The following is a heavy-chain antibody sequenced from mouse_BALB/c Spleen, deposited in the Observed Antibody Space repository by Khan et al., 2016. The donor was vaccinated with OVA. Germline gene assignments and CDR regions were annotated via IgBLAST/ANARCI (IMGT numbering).Heavy chain of an antibody. D-gene: IGHD2-12*01. V-gene: IGHV5-12*02. CDR2: ISNGGGST. J-gene: IGHJ4*01. Sequence: EVELVESGGGLVQPGGSLKLSCVTSGFTFSDYYMYWVRQTPEKRLEWVAYISNGGGSTYYPDTVKGRFTISRDNAKHTLYLQMSRLKSEDTAMYYCARQLYGAMDHWGQGTSVTVSA. CDR1: GFTFSDYY. CDR3: ARQLYGAMDH.